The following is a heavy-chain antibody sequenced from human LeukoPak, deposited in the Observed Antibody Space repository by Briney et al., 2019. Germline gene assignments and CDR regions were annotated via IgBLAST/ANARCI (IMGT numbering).Heavy chain of an antibody. J-gene: IGHJ6*02. V-gene: IGHV6-1*01. CDR3: VRALPGPPYSYAMDV. CDR1: GDSVSSHSAA. Sequence: SQTLSLTCAISGDSVSSHSAAWHWIRQSPSRGLEWLGRTYYRSKWSNDYALSVISRIAIIPDPSKNHFSLQLNSMTPEDTAVYYCVRALPGPPYSYAMDVWGPGTTVTVSS. D-gene: IGHD2-2*01. CDR2: TYYRSKWSN.